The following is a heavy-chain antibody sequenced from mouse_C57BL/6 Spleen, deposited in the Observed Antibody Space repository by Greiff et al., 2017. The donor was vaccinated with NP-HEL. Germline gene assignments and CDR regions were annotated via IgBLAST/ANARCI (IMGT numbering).Heavy chain of an antibody. V-gene: IGHV1-69*01. J-gene: IGHJ3*01. CDR3: ARSKYDYDGAFAY. CDR2: IDPSDSYT. Sequence: VKLQQPGAELVMPGASVKLSCKASGYTFTSYWMHWVKQRPGQGLEWIGEIDPSDSYTNYNQKFKGKSTLTVDKSSSTAYMQLSSLTSEDSAVYYCARSKYDYDGAFAYWGQGTLVTVSA. D-gene: IGHD2-4*01. CDR1: GYTFTSYW.